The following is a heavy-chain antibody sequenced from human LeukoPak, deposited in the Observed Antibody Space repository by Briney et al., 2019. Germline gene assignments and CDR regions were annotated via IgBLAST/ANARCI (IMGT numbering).Heavy chain of an antibody. CDR2: ILYDGSNK. D-gene: IGHD3-22*01. V-gene: IGHV3-30*02. CDR1: GFTFSSYG. J-gene: IGHJ4*02. CDR3: AKAWITMIGGGFDY. Sequence: GGSLRLSCAASGFTFSSYGMHWVRQAPGKRLEWVAFILYDGSNKYYADSVKGRFTISRDNSKNKLYMQMNSLRAEDTAVYYCAKAWITMIGGGFDYWGQGTLVTVSS.